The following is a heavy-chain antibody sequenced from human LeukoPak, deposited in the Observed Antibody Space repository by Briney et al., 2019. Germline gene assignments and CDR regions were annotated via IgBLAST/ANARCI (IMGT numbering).Heavy chain of an antibody. CDR3: ARCGGSSWYYFDY. CDR1: GFTFSSYS. J-gene: IGHJ4*02. D-gene: IGHD6-13*01. CDR2: ISSSSSYI. Sequence: KPGGSLRLSCAASGFTFSSYSMNWVRQAPGKGLEWVSSISSSSSYIYYADSVKGRFTISRDNAKNSLYLQMNSLRAEDTAVYYCARCGGSSWYYFDYWGQGTLVTVSS. V-gene: IGHV3-21*01.